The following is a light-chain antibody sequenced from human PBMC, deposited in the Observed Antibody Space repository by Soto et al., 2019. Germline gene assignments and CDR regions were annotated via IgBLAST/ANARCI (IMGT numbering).Light chain of an antibody. V-gene: IGLV2-8*01. CDR3: SSYGGSNNLI. Sequence: QSALTQPPSASGSPGQSVTISCTGTSSDVGAYNFVSWYQQHPGKAPKLMIYEVSQRPSGVPDRFSGSKSGNTASLTVSGLQAEDEADYYCSSYGGSNNLIFGGGTKRTVL. J-gene: IGLJ2*01. CDR1: SSDVGAYNF. CDR2: EVS.